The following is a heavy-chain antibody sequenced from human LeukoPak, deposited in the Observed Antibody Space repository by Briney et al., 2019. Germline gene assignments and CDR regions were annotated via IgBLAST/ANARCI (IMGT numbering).Heavy chain of an antibody. CDR1: GIIFSAHA. Sequence: GGSLRLSCVASGIIFSAHAMHWVRQAPGKGLEWVAYISYDGTSKEYAESVQGRFTISRDNSKNTMYLQMNRLRAEDTAVYYCAKDGEGYGDYPTAYLDYWGQGTLVTVSS. V-gene: IGHV3-30*02. D-gene: IGHD4-17*01. J-gene: IGHJ4*02. CDR3: AKDGEGYGDYPTAYLDY. CDR2: ISYDGTSK.